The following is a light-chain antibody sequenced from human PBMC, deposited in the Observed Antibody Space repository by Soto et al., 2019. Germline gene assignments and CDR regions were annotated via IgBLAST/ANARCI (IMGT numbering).Light chain of an antibody. CDR1: SSDIGGSNY. CDR3: SSYSSSSTLVL. V-gene: IGLV2-14*03. Sequence: QSALTQPASVSGSPGQTVIISCTGTSSDIGGSNYVSWYQQHPGRAPKLILFDVSTRPSKIPYRFSGSKSDNTASLTISGLQADDEADYYCSSYSSSSTLVLFGGGITVTVL. CDR2: DVS. J-gene: IGLJ2*01.